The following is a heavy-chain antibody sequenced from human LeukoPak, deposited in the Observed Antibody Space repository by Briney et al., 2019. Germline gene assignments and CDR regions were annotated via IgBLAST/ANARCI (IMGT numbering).Heavy chain of an antibody. CDR1: IDSFSNYL. V-gene: IGHV4-34*01. J-gene: IGHJ5*02. CDR3: ARGQGVTVPQVGKNWFDP. CDR2: VNESGGT. Sequence: SETLSLTCAVYIDSFSNYLWNWSCETPARGVEWSGEVNESGGTNISPSLRSRVILSADPSKNQFSLKLISVTVADTAIYYCARGQGVTVPQVGKNWFDPWGQGTRVTVSS. D-gene: IGHD1-26*01.